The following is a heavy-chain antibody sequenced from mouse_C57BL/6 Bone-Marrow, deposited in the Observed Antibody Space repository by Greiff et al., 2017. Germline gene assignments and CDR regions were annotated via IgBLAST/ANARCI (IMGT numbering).Heavy chain of an antibody. CDR1: GYTFTDYY. D-gene: IGHD1-1*01. J-gene: IGHJ2*01. CDR3: ARLDYYGSSLFDY. CDR2: IYPGSGNT. V-gene: IGHV1-76*01. Sequence: QVQLQQSGAELVRPGASVKLSCKASGYTFTDYYINWVKQRPGQGLEWIARIYPGSGNTYYNEKFKGKATLTAEKSSSTAYMQLSSLTSEDSAVYFCARLDYYGSSLFDYWGQGTTLTVSS.